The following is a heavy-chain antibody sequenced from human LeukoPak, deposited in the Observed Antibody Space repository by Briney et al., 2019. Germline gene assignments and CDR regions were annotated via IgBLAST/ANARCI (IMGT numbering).Heavy chain of an antibody. CDR2: IYSGGTI. V-gene: IGHV3-66*01. CDR1: GFTVSNNY. Sequence: GGSLRLSCAVSGFTVSNNYMNWVRQAPGKGLEWVSIIYSGGTIYYADSVKGRFTISRDNSKNTLYLQMNSLRAEDTAVYYCARGGGYYYDSSGYYAPDAFDIWGQGTMVTVSS. D-gene: IGHD3-22*01. CDR3: ARGGGYYYDSSGYYAPDAFDI. J-gene: IGHJ3*02.